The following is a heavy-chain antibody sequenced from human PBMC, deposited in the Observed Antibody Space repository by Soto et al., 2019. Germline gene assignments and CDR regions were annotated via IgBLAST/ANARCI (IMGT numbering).Heavy chain of an antibody. Sequence: SVKVSCKVSGYTLTELSMHWVRQAPGQGLEWMGGIIPIFGTANYAQKFQGRVTITADESTSTAYMELSSLRSEDTAVYYCARDYSGSYDWFDPWGHGTLVTVSS. V-gene: IGHV1-69*13. J-gene: IGHJ5*02. CDR1: GYTLTELS. CDR3: ARDYSGSYDWFDP. CDR2: IIPIFGTA. D-gene: IGHD1-26*01.